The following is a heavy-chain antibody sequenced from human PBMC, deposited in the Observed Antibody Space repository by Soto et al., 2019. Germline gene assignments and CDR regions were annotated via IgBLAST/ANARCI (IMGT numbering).Heavy chain of an antibody. Sequence: GGSLRLSCAASGFTFNSYAMSWVRQAPGKGLQWVSGISGSGGTTYYADSVKGRFTISRDNSKNTLYLQMNSLRAEDTAVYYCAKSIGYNWNVDEYWGQGTLVTVSS. D-gene: IGHD1-20*01. V-gene: IGHV3-23*01. CDR3: AKSIGYNWNVDEY. J-gene: IGHJ4*02. CDR1: GFTFNSYA. CDR2: ISGSGGTT.